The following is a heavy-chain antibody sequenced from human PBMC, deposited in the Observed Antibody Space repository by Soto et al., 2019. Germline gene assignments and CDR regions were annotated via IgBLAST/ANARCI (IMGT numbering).Heavy chain of an antibody. CDR1: GGTFSSYA. CDR3: AVPYSSSSPWYYCRDV. D-gene: IGHD6-6*01. V-gene: IGHV1-69*01. CDR2: IIPIFGTA. Sequence: SVKVSCEASGGTFSSYAISWVRQAPRQGLEWMGGIIPIFGTANYAQKFQGRVTITADESTSTAYMELCSLRSEDTAVYDCAVPYSSSSPWYYCRDVWGQGTTVTVAS. J-gene: IGHJ6*02.